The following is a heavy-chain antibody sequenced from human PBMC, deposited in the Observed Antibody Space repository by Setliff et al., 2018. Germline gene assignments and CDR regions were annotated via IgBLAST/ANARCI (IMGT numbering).Heavy chain of an antibody. CDR2: IYSNENT. Sequence: SETLSLTCSVSGGSISSYFWNWVRQPAGKGLEWIGRIYSNENTNYNPSLKSRVTMSIDTSKNQLSLKLSSVTAADTAVYYCARVTNWGLDLRFDPWGQGLLVTVSS. D-gene: IGHD7-27*01. CDR1: GGSISSYF. J-gene: IGHJ5*02. V-gene: IGHV4-4*07. CDR3: ARVTNWGLDLRFDP.